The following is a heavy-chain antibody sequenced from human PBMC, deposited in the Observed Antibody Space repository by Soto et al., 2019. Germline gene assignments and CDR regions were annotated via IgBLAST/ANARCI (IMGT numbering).Heavy chain of an antibody. V-gene: IGHV5-51*01. Sequence: PGESLKISCKGYGYTFTTYWIGWARQMPGKGLEWMGMIYPGDSDTRYSPSFQGQVTISADKSINTAYLQWNSLKASDTAKYYCARAAAESTIRGFDYWGQGPLVTVFS. CDR1: GYTFTTYW. CDR2: IYPGDSDT. D-gene: IGHD5-12*01. J-gene: IGHJ4*02. CDR3: ARAAAESTIRGFDY.